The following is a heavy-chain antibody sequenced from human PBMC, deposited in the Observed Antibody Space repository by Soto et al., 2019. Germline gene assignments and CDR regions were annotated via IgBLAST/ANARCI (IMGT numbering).Heavy chain of an antibody. V-gene: IGHV4-59*12. D-gene: IGHD5-18*01. CDR3: ARVHTAMAKRSDY. Sequence: SETLSLTCTVSGGSISSYYWSWIRQPPGKGLEWIGYIYYSGSTNYNPSLKSRVTISVDTSKNQFSLKLSSVTAADTAVYYCARVHTAMAKRSDYWGQGTLVTVSS. CDR1: GGSISSYY. CDR2: IYYSGST. J-gene: IGHJ4*02.